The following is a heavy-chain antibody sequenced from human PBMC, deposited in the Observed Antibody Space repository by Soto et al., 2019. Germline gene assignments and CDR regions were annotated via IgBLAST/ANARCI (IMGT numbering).Heavy chain of an antibody. V-gene: IGHV3-48*01. J-gene: IGHJ4*02. Sequence: GGSLRLSCAASGFTFSSYSMNWVRQAPGKGLEWVSYISTSSSTIYYADSVKGRFTVSRDNAENLLYLQMNSLRAEDTAVYYCARPIRQSSYYDILTGYPIDYWGQGTLVTVSS. CDR1: GFTFSSYS. CDR3: ARPIRQSSYYDILTGYPIDY. D-gene: IGHD3-9*01. CDR2: ISTSSSTI.